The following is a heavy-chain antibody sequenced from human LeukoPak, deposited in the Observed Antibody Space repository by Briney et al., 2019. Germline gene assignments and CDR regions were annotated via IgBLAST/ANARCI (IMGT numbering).Heavy chain of an antibody. D-gene: IGHD6-13*01. CDR3: ARDPEIAAAGTFDY. J-gene: IGHJ4*02. CDR2: ISSSGSTI. Sequence: GGSLRLSCAASGFTFSSYEMNWVRQAPGKGLEWVSYISSSGSTIYYADSVKGRFTISRDNAKNSLYLQMNSLRAEDTAVYYCARDPEIAAAGTFDYWGQGTLVTVSP. V-gene: IGHV3-48*03. CDR1: GFTFSSYE.